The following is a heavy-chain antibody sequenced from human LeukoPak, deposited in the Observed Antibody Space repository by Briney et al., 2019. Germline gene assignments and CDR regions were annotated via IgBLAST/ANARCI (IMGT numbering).Heavy chain of an antibody. CDR1: GGSISRYY. D-gene: IGHD3-10*01. V-gene: IGHV4-59*08. J-gene: IGHJ4*02. CDR3: ARYGDFYGSGSYYYFFDY. CDR2: IYYSGST. Sequence: PSETLSLTCTVSGGSISRYYWSWIRQPPGKGLEWIGYIYYSGSTNYNPSLKSRVTISVDTSKTQFSLKLSSVTAADTAVYYCARYGDFYGSGSYYYFFDYWGQGTLVTVSS.